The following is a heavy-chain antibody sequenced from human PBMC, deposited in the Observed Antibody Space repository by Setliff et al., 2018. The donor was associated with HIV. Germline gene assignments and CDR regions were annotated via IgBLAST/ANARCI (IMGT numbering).Heavy chain of an antibody. D-gene: IGHD4-17*01. Sequence: LRLSCAVSGFTLSTFSMSWVRQAPGKGLEWVSAISSKDGSTYYADSVKGRFTISRDNSKKMLFLQMNSLRAEDTAVYYCAKDPAVNAYGDYPLGGMDVWGKGTTVTVSS. J-gene: IGHJ6*04. CDR3: AKDPAVNAYGDYPLGGMDV. V-gene: IGHV3-23*01. CDR2: ISSKDGST. CDR1: GFTLSTFS.